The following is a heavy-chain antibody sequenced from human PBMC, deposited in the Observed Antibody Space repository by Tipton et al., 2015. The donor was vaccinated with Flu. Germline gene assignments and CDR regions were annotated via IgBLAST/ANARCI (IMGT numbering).Heavy chain of an antibody. Sequence: QSGPEVKKSGASVKVSCKASGYTFTSYDINWVRQATGQGLEWMGWMNPNSGNTGYAQKFQGRVTMTRNTSISTAYMELSSLRSEDTAVYYCARLGYDFWSGYSNWFDPWGQGTLVTVSS. V-gene: IGHV1-8*01. CDR3: ARLGYDFWSGYSNWFDP. CDR2: MNPNSGNT. D-gene: IGHD3-3*01. CDR1: GYTFTSYD. J-gene: IGHJ5*02.